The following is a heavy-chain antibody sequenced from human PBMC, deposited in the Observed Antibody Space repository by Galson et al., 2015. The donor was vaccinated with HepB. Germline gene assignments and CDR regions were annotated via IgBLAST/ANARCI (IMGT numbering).Heavy chain of an antibody. CDR1: GFTFSSYG. J-gene: IGHJ2*01. Sequence: SLRLSCAVSGFTFSSYGMHWVRQAPGKGLEWVAVIWYDGSNKYYADSVKGRLTISRDNSKNTLYLQMNSLRAEDTAVYYCAREVPTVTTLTWYFDLWGRGTLVTVSS. D-gene: IGHD4-17*01. CDR3: AREVPTVTTLTWYFDL. CDR2: IWYDGSNK. V-gene: IGHV3-33*08.